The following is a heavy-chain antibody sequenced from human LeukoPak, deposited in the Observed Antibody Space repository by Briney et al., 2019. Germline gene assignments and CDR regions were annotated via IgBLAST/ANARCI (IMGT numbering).Heavy chain of an antibody. J-gene: IGHJ4*02. CDR1: SGSIRSYY. V-gene: IGHV4-4*07. CDR3: ARDKGGSSSLDY. Sequence: SQTLSLTCSVSSGSIRSYYWNWIRQPAGQGLEWIGRIYSTGSTNYNPSLQSRVTMSIDTSKKQFSLKVNSVTAADTAVYYCARDKGGSSSLDYWGQGTLVTVSS. CDR2: IYSTGST. D-gene: IGHD6-13*01.